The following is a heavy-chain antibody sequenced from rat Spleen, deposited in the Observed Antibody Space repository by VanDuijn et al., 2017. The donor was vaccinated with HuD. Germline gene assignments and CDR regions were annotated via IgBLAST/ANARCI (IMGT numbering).Heavy chain of an antibody. CDR3: ARQEVVTIAVAFDY. CDR1: GFTFSEYS. V-gene: IGHV5-29*01. J-gene: IGHJ2*01. CDR2: ISYAGRRT. D-gene: IGHD1-2*01. Sequence: EVQLVESDGGLVQPGRSLKLSCAASGFTFSEYSMAWVRQAPTKGLEWVATISYAGRRTYYRYTVNGRFTISRDNAKSTLYLQMDSLRSEDTATYYCARQEVVTIAVAFDYWGQGVMVTVSA.